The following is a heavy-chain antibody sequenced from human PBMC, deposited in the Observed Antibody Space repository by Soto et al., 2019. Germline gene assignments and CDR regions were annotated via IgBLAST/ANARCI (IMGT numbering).Heavy chain of an antibody. CDR1: GGSVNNANYF. D-gene: IGHD4-17*01. CDR2: IYYSGIT. Sequence: QVRLEESGPGLVKPSETLSLICSVSGGSVNNANYFWNCIRHHPENGLEWIGYIYYSGITRYNPSFKTRASLSIDTSKNQFSLRLNSVTVADTAVYFCARDADYGGSRGGMDVWGRGTTVTVSS. CDR3: ARDADYGGSRGGMDV. J-gene: IGHJ6*02. V-gene: IGHV4-31*03.